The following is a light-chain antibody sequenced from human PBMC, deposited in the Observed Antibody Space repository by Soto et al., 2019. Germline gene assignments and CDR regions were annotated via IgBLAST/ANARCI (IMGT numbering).Light chain of an antibody. J-gene: IGKJ4*01. V-gene: IGKV3-20*01. CDR3: HQYGSSPLT. CDR2: GAS. Sequence: EVVLTQSPGTLSLSPGERATLSCRASQSVSSTYLAWYQQKPGQAPRRLISGASSRATGIPDRFSGSGSGTDFTLTISRLEPEDFAVYYCHQYGSSPLTFGGGTKVEIK. CDR1: QSVSSTY.